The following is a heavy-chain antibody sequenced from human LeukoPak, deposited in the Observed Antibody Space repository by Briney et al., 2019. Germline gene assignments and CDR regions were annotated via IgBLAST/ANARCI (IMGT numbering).Heavy chain of an antibody. CDR2: IYYNGNT. CDR3: ARGRSNYYGMDV. D-gene: IGHD1-26*01. CDR1: DGSIGTSSYY. V-gene: IGHV4-61*05. J-gene: IGHJ6*02. Sequence: SETLSLTCSVSDGSIGTSSYYWAWIRQSPGKGLEWIGYIYYNGNTNYSPSLKSRVTMSVDTSKNLFSLKVSSVTAADTAVYYCARGRSNYYGMDVWGQGTTVTVSS.